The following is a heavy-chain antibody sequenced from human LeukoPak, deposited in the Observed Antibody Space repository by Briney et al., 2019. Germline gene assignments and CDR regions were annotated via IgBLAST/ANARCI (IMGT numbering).Heavy chain of an antibody. CDR3: ARGYSFDWLLYY. V-gene: IGHV3-30*02. CDR1: GFSFSDYA. J-gene: IGHJ4*02. Sequence: GGSLRLSCAASGFSFSDYAIYWVRQTPGKGLEWVAFIRYDGSNKIYADSVKGRFTISRDNSYNTVYLQMTGLRAEDTAVYYCARGYSFDWLLYYWGQGTLVTVSS. D-gene: IGHD3-9*01. CDR2: IRYDGSNK.